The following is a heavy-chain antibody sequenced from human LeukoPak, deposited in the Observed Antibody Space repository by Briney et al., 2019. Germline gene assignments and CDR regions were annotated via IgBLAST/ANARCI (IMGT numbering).Heavy chain of an antibody. CDR1: GFTFSSYG. CDR3: AKTILTAVLPFGFDP. J-gene: IGHJ5*02. V-gene: IGHV3-30*02. CDR2: IRYDGSNK. Sequence: PGGSLRLSCAASGFTFSSYGMHWVRQAPGKGLEWVAFIRYDGSNKYYADSVKGRFTISRDNSKNTLYLQMNSLRAEDTAVYYCAKTILTAVLPFGFDPWGQGTLVTVSS. D-gene: IGHD3-9*01.